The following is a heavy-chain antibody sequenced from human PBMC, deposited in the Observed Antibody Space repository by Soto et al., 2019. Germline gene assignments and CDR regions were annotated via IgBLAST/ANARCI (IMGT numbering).Heavy chain of an antibody. CDR2: IYYGGNI. J-gene: IGHJ4*02. Sequence: QLQLQESGPGLVKPSETLSLTCTVSGGSLSSSTYHWGWIRQPPGKGLEWIGSIYYGGNIYYSPSLKSRVAITFFTSKSQFSLKLTSVTAADTAVYYCARHRPNRYGDYTGFDYWGQGTLVAVSS. CDR3: ARHRPNRYGDYTGFDY. CDR1: GGSLSSSTYH. V-gene: IGHV4-39*01. D-gene: IGHD4-17*01.